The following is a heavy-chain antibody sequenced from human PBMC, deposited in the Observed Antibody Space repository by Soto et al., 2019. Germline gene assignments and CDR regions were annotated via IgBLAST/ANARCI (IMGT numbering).Heavy chain of an antibody. CDR1: GFASSSYV. V-gene: IGHV3-23*01. D-gene: IGHD3-16*01. J-gene: IGHJ4*02. CDR2: ISGNGADT. Sequence: EVQLLESGGYLVQPGGSLRLSCAASGFASSSYVMGWVRQAPGKGLEWVSAISGNGADTYYADSVKGRFTISRDNSRNTLYLRMNSLRVEDTAVFYCAKRRGEGYFDYWGQGTLVTVSS. CDR3: AKRRGEGYFDY.